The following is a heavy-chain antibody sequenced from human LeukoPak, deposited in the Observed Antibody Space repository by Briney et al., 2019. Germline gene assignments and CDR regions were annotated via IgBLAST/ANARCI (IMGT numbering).Heavy chain of an antibody. J-gene: IGHJ4*02. V-gene: IGHV4-59*01. CDR3: VRVLYRGSSSRGWIDF. D-gene: IGHD6-19*01. CDR1: GGPLSSYY. CDR2: IYDSGST. Sequence: SETLSLTCTLSGGPLSSYYWSWLRQPPGKGREGIGYIYDSGSTYNNPTLESRVTISIDTSKNQFSLKLTSMSAADTGVYYCVRVLYRGSSSRGWIDFWGQGTLVTVSS.